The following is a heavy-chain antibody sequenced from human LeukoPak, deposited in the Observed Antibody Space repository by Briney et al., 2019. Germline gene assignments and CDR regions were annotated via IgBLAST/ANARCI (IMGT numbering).Heavy chain of an antibody. D-gene: IGHD3-22*01. CDR1: GFTFSSYA. CDR3: VAQPTADSSGYYYFDY. J-gene: IGHJ4*02. CDR2: ISYDGSNK. V-gene: IGHV3-30*04. Sequence: GGSLRLSCAASGFTFSSYAMHWVRQAPGKGREWVAFISYDGSNKYYADSVKGRFTISRDNSKNTLYLQMNSLRAEDTAVYYCVAQPTADSSGYYYFDYWGQGTLVTVSS.